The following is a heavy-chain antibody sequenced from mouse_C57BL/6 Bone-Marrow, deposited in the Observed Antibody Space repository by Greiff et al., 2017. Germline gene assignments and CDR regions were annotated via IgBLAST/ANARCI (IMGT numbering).Heavy chain of an antibody. Sequence: QVQLQQSGAELVRPGASVTLSCKASGYTFTDYEMHWVKQTPVHGLEWIGAIDPETGGTAYNQKFKGKAILTADKSSSKAYMELRSLTSEDSAVYYCTRGVTNAMDYWGQGTAGPVSS. CDR3: TRGVTNAMDY. V-gene: IGHV1-15*01. CDR1: GYTFTDYE. CDR2: IDPETGGT. J-gene: IGHJ4*01. D-gene: IGHD2-2*01.